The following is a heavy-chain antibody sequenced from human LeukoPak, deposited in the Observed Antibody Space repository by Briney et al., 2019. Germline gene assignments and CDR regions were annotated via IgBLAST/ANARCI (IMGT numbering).Heavy chain of an antibody. Sequence: PGGSLRLSCAASGFTFTSYAMHWVRQAPGKGLEWVAIISYDGSNKYYADSVKGRFTISRDNSKNTLYLQMNSLRAEDTAVYYCAKVPGLTGTTDYYYYMDVWGKGTTVTVSS. CDR3: AKVPGLTGTTDYYYYMDV. CDR1: GFTFTSYA. D-gene: IGHD1-7*01. J-gene: IGHJ6*03. CDR2: ISYDGSNK. V-gene: IGHV3-30-3*01.